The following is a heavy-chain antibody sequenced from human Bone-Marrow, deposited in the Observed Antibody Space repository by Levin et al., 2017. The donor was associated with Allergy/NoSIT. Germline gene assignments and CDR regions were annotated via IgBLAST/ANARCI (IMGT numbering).Heavy chain of an antibody. D-gene: IGHD5-18*01. V-gene: IGHV3-48*01. CDR1: GFTFGSYN. CDR3: ARDFGYGYRFDY. Sequence: PGGSLRLSCAASGFTFGSYNMNWVRQAPGRGLEWVAYISSTTTTTYYADSVQGRFTISRDNAKNSLYLQMNSLRAEDTAVYFCARDFGYGYRFDYWGQGTLVTVSS. J-gene: IGHJ4*02. CDR2: ISSTTTTT.